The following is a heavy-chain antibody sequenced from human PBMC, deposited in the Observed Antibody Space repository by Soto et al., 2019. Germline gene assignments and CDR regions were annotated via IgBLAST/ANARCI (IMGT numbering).Heavy chain of an antibody. J-gene: IGHJ6*03. D-gene: IGHD3-10*01. V-gene: IGHV4-34*01. Sequence: SETLSLTCAVYGGSFSGYYWSWIRQPPGKGLEWIGYINHSGSTYYNPSLKSRVTISVDTSKNQFSLKLSSVTAADTAVYYCARDHGSGSYLLHYYYYMDVWGKGTTVTVSS. CDR3: ARDHGSGSYLLHYYYYMDV. CDR1: GGSFSGYY. CDR2: INHSGST.